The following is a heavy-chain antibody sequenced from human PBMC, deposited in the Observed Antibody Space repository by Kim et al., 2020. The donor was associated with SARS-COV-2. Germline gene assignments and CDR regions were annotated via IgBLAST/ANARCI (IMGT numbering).Heavy chain of an antibody. D-gene: IGHD3-9*01. CDR2: SASTGDT. Sequence: GGSRILSCVTSGFTFSTYAMHWVRQVPGKGLEWVSVSASTGDTYYLDSVKGRFTISREDAKNSLFLQMNSLTPGDTAGDYCARGGGGEILTGYTRPYYYYGMDVWGQGTPVTVSS. J-gene: IGHJ6*02. V-gene: IGHV3-13*01. CDR3: ARGGGGEILTGYTRPYYYYGMDV. CDR1: GFTFSTYA.